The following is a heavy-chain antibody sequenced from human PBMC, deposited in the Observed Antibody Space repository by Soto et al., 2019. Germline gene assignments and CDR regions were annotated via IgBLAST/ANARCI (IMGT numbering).Heavy chain of an antibody. CDR1: GYTFTSYG. CDR2: ISAYNGNT. J-gene: IGHJ4*02. V-gene: IGHV1-18*01. Sequence: QVQLVQSGAEVKKPGASVKVSCTASGYTFTSYGISWVRQAPGQGLEWMGWISAYNGNTNYAQKLQGRVTMTTDTSTSTAYMELRSLRSDDTAVYYCARDRGNGYCSGGSCYPVDYWGQGTLVTVSS. CDR3: ARDRGNGYCSGGSCYPVDY. D-gene: IGHD2-15*01.